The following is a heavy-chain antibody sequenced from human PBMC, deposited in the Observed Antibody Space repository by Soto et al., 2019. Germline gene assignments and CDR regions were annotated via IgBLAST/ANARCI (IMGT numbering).Heavy chain of an antibody. CDR2: LWYDGTNK. J-gene: IGHJ4*02. CDR1: GFTFSNYG. V-gene: IGHV3-33*01. CDR3: ARDLSGPLDY. D-gene: IGHD3-16*02. Sequence: PGGSLRLSCAASGFTFSNYGMHRVRQAPGKGLEWVALLWYDGTNKYYADSVKGRFTVSRDTSKNTLYLQMNSLRAEDTAVYYCARDLSGPLDYWGQGTLVTVSS.